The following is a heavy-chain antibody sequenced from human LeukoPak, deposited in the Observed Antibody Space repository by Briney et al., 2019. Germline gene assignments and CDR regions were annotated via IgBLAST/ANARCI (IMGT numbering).Heavy chain of an antibody. CDR3: AKRDYSDRSGYSPLFES. CDR1: GFTFSSYS. CDR2: IRSSSSPI. D-gene: IGHD3-22*01. Sequence: GGSLRLSCAASGFTFSSYSMNWVRQAPGKGLEWVSYIRSSSSPIYYADSVKGRFTISRDNAKNSLYLQMNCLRAEDTATYYCAKRDYSDRSGYSPLFESWGQGTLVTVSS. J-gene: IGHJ4*02. V-gene: IGHV3-48*01.